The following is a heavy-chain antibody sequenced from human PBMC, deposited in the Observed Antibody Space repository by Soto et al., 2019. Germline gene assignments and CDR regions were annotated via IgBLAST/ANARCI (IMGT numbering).Heavy chain of an antibody. Sequence: QLQLQESGPGLVKPSETLSLTCTVSGGSISSSSYYWGWIRQPPGKGLEWIGSIYYSGSTYYNPYLKSRVTISVDTSKNQFSLKLSSVTAADTAVYYCARHGEDIVVVVPEGGFDPWGQGTLVTVSS. J-gene: IGHJ5*02. CDR3: ARHGEDIVVVVPEGGFDP. CDR1: GGSISSSSYY. CDR2: IYYSGST. D-gene: IGHD2-15*01. V-gene: IGHV4-39*01.